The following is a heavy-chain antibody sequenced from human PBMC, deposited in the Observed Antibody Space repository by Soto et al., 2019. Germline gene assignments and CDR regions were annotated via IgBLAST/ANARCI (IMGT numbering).Heavy chain of an antibody. CDR3: ARVSGEMEPPVDY. J-gene: IGHJ4*02. CDR2: IYHSGST. V-gene: IGHV4-38-2*01. Sequence: PSETLSLTCAVSGYSISSGYYWGWIRQPPGKGLEWSGSIYHSGSTYYNPSLKSRVTISVDTSKNQFSLKLSSVTAADTAVYYCARVSGEMEPPVDYWGQGTLVTVYS. D-gene: IGHD1-1*01. CDR1: GYSISSGYY.